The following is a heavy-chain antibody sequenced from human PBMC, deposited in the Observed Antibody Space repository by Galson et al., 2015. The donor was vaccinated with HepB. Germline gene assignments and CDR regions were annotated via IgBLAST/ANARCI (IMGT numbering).Heavy chain of an antibody. Sequence: VKVSCKASGYTFTSYGISWVRQAPGQGLEWMGWISAYNGNTNYAQKLQGRVTMTTDTSTSTAYMELRSLRSDDTAVYYCARVRGTIFGVVIDAFDIWGQGTMVTVSS. D-gene: IGHD3-3*01. CDR2: ISAYNGNT. J-gene: IGHJ3*02. CDR1: GYTFTSYG. V-gene: IGHV1-18*01. CDR3: ARVRGTIFGVVIDAFDI.